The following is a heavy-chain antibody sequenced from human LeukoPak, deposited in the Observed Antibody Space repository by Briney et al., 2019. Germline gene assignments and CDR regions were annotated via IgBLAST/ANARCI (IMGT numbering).Heavy chain of an antibody. CDR1: GFTFGSYA. CDR3: GKTTTGYSSGQKPAWPVDY. Sequence: GGSLRLSCEASGFTFGSYAMYWVRQAPGKGLEWIAGIFGSGGSPHYADSVKGRFTISRDNSKNTVYLEINSLRAEDTAVYYCGKTTTGYSSGQKPAWPVDYWGQGTLVTVSS. V-gene: IGHV3-23*01. D-gene: IGHD5-18*01. CDR2: IFGSGGSP. J-gene: IGHJ4*02.